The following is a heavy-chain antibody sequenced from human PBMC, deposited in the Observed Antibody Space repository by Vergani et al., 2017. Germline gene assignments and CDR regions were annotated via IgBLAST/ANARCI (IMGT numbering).Heavy chain of an antibody. D-gene: IGHD2-2*01. CDR1: GFTFSSYG. CDR2: IRYDGSNK. J-gene: IGHJ6*02. V-gene: IGHV3-30*02. Sequence: QVQLVESGGGVVQPGGSLRLSCAASGFTFSSYGMHWVRQAPGKGLEWVAFIRYDGSNKYYADSVKGRFTISRDNSKNTLYLQMNSLRAEDTAVYYCAKVVVVIPAGRQGYYGMDFWGQGTMVTVSS. CDR3: AKVVVVIPAGRQGYYGMDF.